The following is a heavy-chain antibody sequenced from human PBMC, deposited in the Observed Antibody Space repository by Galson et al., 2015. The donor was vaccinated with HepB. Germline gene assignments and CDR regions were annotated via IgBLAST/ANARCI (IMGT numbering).Heavy chain of an antibody. V-gene: IGHV3-30-3*01. J-gene: IGHJ4*02. CDR1: SFTFRNYA. CDR2: ISYDGSKK. D-gene: IGHD6-6*01. Sequence: SLRLSCAASSFTFRNYAMHWVRQAPGKGLEWVAVISYDGSKKYFADSVKGRFTISRDNSKNTLSLQMNSLRAEDTAVYYCARDAHRTSSVLDYWGQGTLVAVSS. CDR3: ARDAHRTSSVLDY.